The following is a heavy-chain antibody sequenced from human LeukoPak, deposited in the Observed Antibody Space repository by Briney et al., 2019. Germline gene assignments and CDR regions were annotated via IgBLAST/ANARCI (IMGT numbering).Heavy chain of an antibody. J-gene: IGHJ4*02. CDR2: IKSKTEGGTA. CDR1: GFPFSNVW. V-gene: IGHV3-15*01. D-gene: IGHD3-10*01. CDR3: SAELVGWSNYLPRY. Sequence: GGSLRLSCAASGFPFSNVWMSWVRQAPGKGLECIGRIKSKTEGGTADYAAPVKGRFTISRDDSKDRLYLQMNSMKTEDTALYYCSAELVGWSNYLPRYWSQGALVTVSS.